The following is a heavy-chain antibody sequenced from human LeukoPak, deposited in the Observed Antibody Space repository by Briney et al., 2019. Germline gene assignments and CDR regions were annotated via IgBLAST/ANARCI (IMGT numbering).Heavy chain of an antibody. V-gene: IGHV1-69*04. J-gene: IGHJ4*02. CDR3: ASYSGYDYTNYYFDY. D-gene: IGHD5-12*01. CDR1: GGTFSSYA. Sequence: ASVKVSCKASGGTFSSYAISWVRQAPGQGLEWMGRIIPILGIANYAQKFQGRVTITADKSTSTAYMELSSLRSEDTAVYYCASYSGYDYTNYYFDYWAREPWSPSPQ. CDR2: IIPILGIA.